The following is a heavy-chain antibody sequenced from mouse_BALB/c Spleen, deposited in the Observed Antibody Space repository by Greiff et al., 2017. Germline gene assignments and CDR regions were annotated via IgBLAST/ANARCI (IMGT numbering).Heavy chain of an antibody. D-gene: IGHD2-1*01. CDR2: IRLKSNNYAT. CDR1: GFTFSNYW. Sequence: EVKLMESGGGLVQPGGSMKLSCVASGFTFSNYWMNWVRQSPEKGLEWVAEIRLKSNNYATHYAESVKGRFTISRDDSKSSVYLQMNNLRAEDTGIYYCTRGDGNYDYWGQGTTLTVSS. J-gene: IGHJ2*01. V-gene: IGHV6-6*02. CDR3: TRGDGNYDY.